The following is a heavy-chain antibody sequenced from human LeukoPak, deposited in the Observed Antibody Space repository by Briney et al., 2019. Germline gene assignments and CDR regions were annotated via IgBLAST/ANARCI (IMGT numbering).Heavy chain of an antibody. Sequence: HPGGSLRLSCAASGFTFSSYAMSWVRQAPGKGPEWVSAISGSGGSTYYADSVKGRFTISRDNSKNTLYLQMNSLRAEDTAVYYCARCKEGDFHFDYWGQGTLVTVSS. J-gene: IGHJ4*02. D-gene: IGHD3-16*01. V-gene: IGHV3-23*01. CDR2: ISGSGGST. CDR1: GFTFSSYA. CDR3: ARCKEGDFHFDY.